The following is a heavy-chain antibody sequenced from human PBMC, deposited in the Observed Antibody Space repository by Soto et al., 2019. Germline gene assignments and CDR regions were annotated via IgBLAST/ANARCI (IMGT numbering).Heavy chain of an antibody. CDR3: ARDVGFYDSRGYYYLDAFDI. Sequence: EVQLVESGGGLVKPGGSLRLSCAASGFTFSSYSMNWVRQAPGKGLEWVSCISSSSSYIYYADSVKGRFTISRDNAKNSLYLQMNSLRAEDTAVYYCARDVGFYDSRGYYYLDAFDIWGQGTMVTVSS. CDR2: ISSSSSYI. D-gene: IGHD3-22*01. CDR1: GFTFSSYS. J-gene: IGHJ3*02. V-gene: IGHV3-21*01.